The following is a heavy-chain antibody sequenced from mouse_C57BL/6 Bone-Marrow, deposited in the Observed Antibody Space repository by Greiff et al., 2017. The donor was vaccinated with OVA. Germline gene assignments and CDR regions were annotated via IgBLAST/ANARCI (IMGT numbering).Heavy chain of an antibody. CDR2: IYPRSGNT. J-gene: IGHJ1*03. D-gene: IGHD1-1*01. Sequence: QVHVKQSGAELARPGASVKLSCKASGYTFTSYGISWVKQRTGQGLEWIGEIYPRSGNTYYNEKFKGKATLTADKSSSTAYMELRSLTSEDSAVYFCARGTTYGRSYGYFDVWGTGTTVTVSS. CDR3: ARGTTYGRSYGYFDV. V-gene: IGHV1-81*01. CDR1: GYTFTSYG.